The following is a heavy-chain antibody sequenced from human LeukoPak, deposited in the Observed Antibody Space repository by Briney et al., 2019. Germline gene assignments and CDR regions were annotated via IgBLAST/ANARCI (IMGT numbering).Heavy chain of an antibody. CDR3: ASTTGNPFGGY. J-gene: IGHJ4*02. V-gene: IGHV3-30*03. CDR2: ISYDGSNK. Sequence: PGGSLRLSCAASGFTFSSYGMHWVRQAPGKGLEWVAVISYDGSNKYYADSVKGRFTISRDNSKNTLYLQMNSLRAEDTAVYYCASTTGNPFGGYWGQGTLVTVSS. D-gene: IGHD1-1*01. CDR1: GFTFSSYG.